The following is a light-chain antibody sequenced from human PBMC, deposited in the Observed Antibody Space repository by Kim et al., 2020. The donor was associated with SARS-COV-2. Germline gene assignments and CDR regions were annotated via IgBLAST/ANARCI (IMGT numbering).Light chain of an antibody. Sequence: GKTVTISCTRSSGSIASNHVQWYQQRPGSAPTTVISEDNQRPSGVPDRFSGSIDSSSNSAPLTISGLKTEDEADYYCQSYDSSNVIFGGGTQLTVL. V-gene: IGLV6-57*03. CDR1: SGSIASNH. CDR3: QSYDSSNVI. J-gene: IGLJ2*01. CDR2: EDN.